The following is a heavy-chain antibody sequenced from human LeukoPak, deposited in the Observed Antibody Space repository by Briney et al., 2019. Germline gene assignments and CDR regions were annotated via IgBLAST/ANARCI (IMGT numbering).Heavy chain of an antibody. CDR2: ISYDGSNK. D-gene: IGHD6-6*01. Sequence: PGGSLRLSCAASGFTFSSYGMYWVRQAPGKGLEWVAVISYDGSNKYYADSVKGRFTISRDNSKNTLYLQMNSLRAEDAAVYYCAKDFEYVGMDVWGQGTTVTVSS. J-gene: IGHJ6*02. CDR1: GFTFSSYG. V-gene: IGHV3-30*18. CDR3: AKDFEYVGMDV.